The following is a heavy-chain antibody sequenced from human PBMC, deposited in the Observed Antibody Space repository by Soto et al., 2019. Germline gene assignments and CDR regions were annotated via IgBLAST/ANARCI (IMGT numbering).Heavy chain of an antibody. CDR1: GFTFTSSA. CDR2: IVVGSGNT. J-gene: IGHJ4*02. Sequence: SVKGSCKASGFTFTSSAVQWVRQARGQRLEWIGWIVVGSGNTNYAQKFQERVTITRDMSTSTAYMELSSLRSEDTAVYYCAAQPDYYYDSSGYYTTNNDYWGQGTLVTVSS. CDR3: AAQPDYYYDSSGYYTTNNDY. D-gene: IGHD3-22*01. V-gene: IGHV1-58*01.